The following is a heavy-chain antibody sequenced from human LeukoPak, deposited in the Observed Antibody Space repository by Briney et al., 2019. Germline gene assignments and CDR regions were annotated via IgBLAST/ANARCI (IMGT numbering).Heavy chain of an antibody. Sequence: SETLSLTCAVYGGSFSGYYWSWIRQPPGKGLDLIGEINHSGSTNYNPSLKSRVTISVDTSKNQFSLQLSSVTAADTAVYYCARGQYQLLHGNWFEPWGQGTLVTVSS. D-gene: IGHD2-2*01. J-gene: IGHJ5*02. V-gene: IGHV4-34*01. CDR3: ARGQYQLLHGNWFEP. CDR2: INHSGST. CDR1: GGSFSGYY.